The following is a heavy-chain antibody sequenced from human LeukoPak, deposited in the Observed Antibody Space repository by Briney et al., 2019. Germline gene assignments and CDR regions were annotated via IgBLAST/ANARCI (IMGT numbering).Heavy chain of an antibody. Sequence: PGGSLRLSCVDSGFTFTNAWMSWVRQAPGKGLEWIGRIKSKTDGETTNYAEPVRGRFTISRDDSKSAVYLQMNSLKIEDTAVYYCTTDLGTYYHGSQRLIPIDYWGQGTLVTVSS. J-gene: IGHJ4*02. CDR3: TTDLGTYYHGSQRLIPIDY. D-gene: IGHD3-10*01. CDR2: IKSKTDGETT. V-gene: IGHV3-15*01. CDR1: GFTFTNAW.